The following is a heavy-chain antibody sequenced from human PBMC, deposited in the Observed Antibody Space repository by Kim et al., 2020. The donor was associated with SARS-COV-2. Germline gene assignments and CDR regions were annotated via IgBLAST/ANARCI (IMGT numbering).Heavy chain of an antibody. V-gene: IGHV4-39*07. Sequence: SETLSLTCTVSGGSISSSSYYWGWIRQPPGKGLEWIGSIYYSGSTYYNPSLKSRVTISVDTSKNQFSLKLSSVTAADTAVYYCARAFRNYGDYAFDYWGQRTLVTGS. CDR2: IYYSGST. CDR1: GGSISSSSYY. CDR3: ARAFRNYGDYAFDY. J-gene: IGHJ4*02. D-gene: IGHD4-17*01.